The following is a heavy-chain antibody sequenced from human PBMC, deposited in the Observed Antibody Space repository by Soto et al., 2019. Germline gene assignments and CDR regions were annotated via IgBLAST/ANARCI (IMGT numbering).Heavy chain of an antibody. CDR3: ARDGPVDTAMVVWFDP. CDR1: GGTFSSYT. CDR2: IIPILGIA. D-gene: IGHD5-18*01. V-gene: IGHV1-69*08. Sequence: QVQLVQSGAEVKKPGSSVKVSCKASGGTFSSYTISWVRQAPGQGLEWMGRIIPILGIANYAQKFQRRVTITADKSTSTADMELSSVRSEDTAVYYCARDGPVDTAMVVWFDPWGQGNLVTVSS. J-gene: IGHJ5*02.